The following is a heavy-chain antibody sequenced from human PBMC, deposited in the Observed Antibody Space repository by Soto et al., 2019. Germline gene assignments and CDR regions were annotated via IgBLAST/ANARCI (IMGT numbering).Heavy chain of an antibody. CDR2: IYYSGRT. CDR1: GGSISSGGYY. J-gene: IGHJ5*02. Sequence: QVQLQESGPGLVKPSQTLSLTCTVSGGSISSGGYYWSWIRQHPGKGLEGIGYIYYSGRTNYNTTLKSRVTISVDTSKNQFSLKLNSVTAADTAVYYCARVFSDSSSFFDPWGQGTLVTVSS. V-gene: IGHV4-31*03. CDR3: ARVFSDSSSFFDP. D-gene: IGHD6-13*01.